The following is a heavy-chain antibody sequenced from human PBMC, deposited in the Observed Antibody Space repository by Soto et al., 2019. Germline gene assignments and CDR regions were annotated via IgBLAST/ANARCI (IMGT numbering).Heavy chain of an antibody. J-gene: IGHJ4*02. Sequence: QVQLQESGPGLVKPSQTLSLTCTVSGGSISSGGYYWSWLRQHPGKGLEWIGYIFDSGTTYYNPSLKRRVTISVEPPKSQFSLRLTSVTATDTAVYYCASQASGWYPDYWGQGTLVTVSS. CDR1: GGSISSGGYY. D-gene: IGHD6-19*01. V-gene: IGHV4-31*03. CDR2: IFDSGTT. CDR3: ASQASGWYPDY.